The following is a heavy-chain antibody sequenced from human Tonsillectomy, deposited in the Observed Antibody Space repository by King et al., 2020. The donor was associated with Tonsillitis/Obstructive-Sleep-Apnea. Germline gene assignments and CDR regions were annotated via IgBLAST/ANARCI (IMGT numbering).Heavy chain of an antibody. CDR2: IYPGDSDT. CDR1: GYSFTSYW. J-gene: IGHJ3*02. Sequence: QLVQSGAEVKKPGESLKISCKGSGYSFTSYWIGWVRQMPGKGLEWMGIIYPGDSDTRYSPSFQGQVTISADKSISTAYLQWSSLKASDTAMYYCARSYYDFWSGSLDAFDIWDQGTMVTVSS. V-gene: IGHV5-51*01. CDR3: ARSYYDFWSGSLDAFDI. D-gene: IGHD3-3*01.